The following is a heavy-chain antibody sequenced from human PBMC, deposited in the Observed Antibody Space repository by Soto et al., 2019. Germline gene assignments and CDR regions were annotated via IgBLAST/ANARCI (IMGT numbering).Heavy chain of an antibody. CDR1: GYSISSGYY. V-gene: IGHV4-38-2*01. D-gene: IGHD3-10*01. CDR2: IYHSGST. Sequence: PSETLSLTCAVSGYSISSGYYWGCIRQPPGKGLEWIGSIYHSGSTYYNPSLKSRVTISVDTSKNQFSLKLSSVTAADTAVYYCARVSAGFGPIWGQGTMVTV. CDR3: ARVSAGFGPI. J-gene: IGHJ3*02.